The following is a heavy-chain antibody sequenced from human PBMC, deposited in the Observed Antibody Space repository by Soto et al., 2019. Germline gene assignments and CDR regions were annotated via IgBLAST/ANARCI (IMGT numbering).Heavy chain of an antibody. V-gene: IGHV1-2*04. J-gene: IGHJ4*02. Sequence: GASVKVSCKASGYTFTGYYMHWVRQAPGQGLEWMGWINPNSGGTNYAQKFQGWVTMTRDTSISTAYMELSRLRSDDTAVYYCARGIRHYDYVWGSSTHGYWGQGTLVTVSS. CDR1: GYTFTGYY. D-gene: IGHD3-16*01. CDR3: ARGIRHYDYVWGSSTHGY. CDR2: INPNSGGT.